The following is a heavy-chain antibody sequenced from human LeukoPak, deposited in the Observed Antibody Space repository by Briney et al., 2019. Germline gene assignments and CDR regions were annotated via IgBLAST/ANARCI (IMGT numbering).Heavy chain of an antibody. CDR2: ISSSSSYI. CDR1: GFTFSSYS. Sequence: KPGGSLRLSCAASGFTFSSYSMNWVRQAPGKGLEWVSSISSSSSYIYYADSVKGRFTISRDNAKNSLYLQMNSLRAEDTAVYYCARSSVAVHTADYWGQGTLVTVPS. D-gene: IGHD5-18*01. V-gene: IGHV3-21*01. J-gene: IGHJ4*02. CDR3: ARSSVAVHTADY.